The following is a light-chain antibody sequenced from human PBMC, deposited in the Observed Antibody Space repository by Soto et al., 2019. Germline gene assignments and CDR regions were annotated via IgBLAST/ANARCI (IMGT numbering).Light chain of an antibody. CDR2: AAS. V-gene: IGKV1-9*01. Sequence: IQLTQSPSSLSASVGDRVTITCRASQGISSYLAWYQQKPGKAPKLLIYAASTLQSGVPSRFSGSGSGTDFTLTISRLEPEDFAVYYCQQCGSSPWTFGQGTKVDIK. CDR1: QGISSY. CDR3: QQCGSSPWT. J-gene: IGKJ1*01.